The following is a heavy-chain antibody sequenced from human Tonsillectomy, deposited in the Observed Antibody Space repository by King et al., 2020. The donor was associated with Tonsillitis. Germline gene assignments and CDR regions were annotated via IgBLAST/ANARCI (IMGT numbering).Heavy chain of an antibody. V-gene: IGHV5-10-1*03. CDR2: IYPIDSDT. Sequence: QLVQSGAEVKKPGESLRISCKGSGYSFTSYWISWVRHMPGKSLEWMGRIYPIDSDTNYSPSFQGHITISADKSLSTVYLQWCGLKASDTAMYYCARLGGDCSGGSCSGNDYWGQGTLVTVSS. CDR3: ARLGGDCSGGSCSGNDY. J-gene: IGHJ4*02. D-gene: IGHD2-15*01. CDR1: GYSFTSYW.